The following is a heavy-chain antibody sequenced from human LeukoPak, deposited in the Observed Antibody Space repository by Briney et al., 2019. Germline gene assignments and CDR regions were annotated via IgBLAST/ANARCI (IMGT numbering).Heavy chain of an antibody. CDR1: GGSISSGDYY. V-gene: IGHV4-30-4*01. CDR3: AIGDYVGAYYFDY. Sequence: SETLSLTCTVSGGSISSGDYYWSWIRQPPGQGLEWIGYIYYSGSTYYNPSLKSRVTISVDTSKNQFSLKLSSVTAADTAVYYCAIGDYVGAYYFDYWGQGTLVTVSS. D-gene: IGHD4-17*01. J-gene: IGHJ4*02. CDR2: IYYSGST.